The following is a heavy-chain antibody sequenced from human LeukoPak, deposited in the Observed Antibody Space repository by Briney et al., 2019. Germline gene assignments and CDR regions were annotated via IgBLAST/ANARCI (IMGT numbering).Heavy chain of an antibody. CDR2: INYDARSR. J-gene: IGHJ1*01. CDR3: VRGAGPGTPFD. V-gene: IGHV3-74*01. CDR1: GFTFSLSW. D-gene: IGHD1-1*01. Sequence: SGGSLRLSCAASGFTFSLSWMHWVRKAPRKGLEWVSSINYDARSRTYADSVKGRLTISRDNAENTLFLQMNSLRVEDSAIYSCVRGAGPGTPFDWGQGILVTVSS.